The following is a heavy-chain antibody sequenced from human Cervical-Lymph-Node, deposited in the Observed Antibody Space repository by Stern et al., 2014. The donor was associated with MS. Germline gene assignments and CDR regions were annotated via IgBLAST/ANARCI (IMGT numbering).Heavy chain of an antibody. CDR2: IIAIIGTT. J-gene: IGHJ4*02. V-gene: IGHV1-69*01. Sequence: QVQLLQPGAEVRKPGSSVKVSCKVSGGTLSSNTIVWVRQAPGQGLQWMGGIIAIIGTTDYAQKFHDRVTITADESTNTVYMEVTSLTSEDTAVYYCARVIGDGYDSLDDWGQGTLVTVSS. CDR3: ARVIGDGYDSLDD. D-gene: IGHD5-24*01. CDR1: GGTLSSNT.